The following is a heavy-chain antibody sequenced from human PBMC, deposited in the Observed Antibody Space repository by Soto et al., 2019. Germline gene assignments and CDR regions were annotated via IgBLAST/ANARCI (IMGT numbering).Heavy chain of an antibody. CDR3: AGSQAADWLDP. CDR1: GYNFADYW. Sequence: GESLKISCKGSGYNFADYWIAWVRQMPGKGLEWMGIIYPFDSDTRYSPSFEGQVTISADKSINTAYLQWSSLKASDTATYYWAGSQAADWLDPWGQGTLVTVSS. J-gene: IGHJ5*02. D-gene: IGHD6-25*01. V-gene: IGHV5-51*01. CDR2: IYPFDSDT.